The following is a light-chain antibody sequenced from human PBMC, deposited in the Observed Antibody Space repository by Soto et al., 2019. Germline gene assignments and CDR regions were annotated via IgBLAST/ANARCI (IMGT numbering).Light chain of an antibody. CDR1: QNINSY. CDR3: QQTYSNPPLT. J-gene: IGKJ1*01. CDR2: AAS. V-gene: IGKV1-39*01. Sequence: DIQMTQSPSSLSASVGDRVTITCRASQNINSYVNWYQQKPGKAPKLLIYAASSLPSGVPSRFSGSESGTDFTLTISRLQPEDFATYYCQQTYSNPPLTFGQGTKVEVK.